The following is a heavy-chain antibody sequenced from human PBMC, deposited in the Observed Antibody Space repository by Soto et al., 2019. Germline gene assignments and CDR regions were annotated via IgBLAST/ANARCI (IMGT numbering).Heavy chain of an antibody. D-gene: IGHD3-22*01. CDR1: GFTFSSYD. CDR2: IGTAGDT. CDR3: AKEGGYYYDSSGYTPDY. Sequence: PGGSLRLSCAASGFTFSSYDMHWVRQATGKGLEWVSAIGTAGDTYYPGSVKGRFTISRENAKNSLYLQMNSLRAEDTAVYYCAKEGGYYYDSSGYTPDYWGQGTLVTVSS. V-gene: IGHV3-13*01. J-gene: IGHJ4*02.